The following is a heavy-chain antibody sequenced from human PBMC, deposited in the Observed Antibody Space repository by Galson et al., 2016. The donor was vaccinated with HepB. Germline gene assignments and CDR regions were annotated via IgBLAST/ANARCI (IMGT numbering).Heavy chain of an antibody. D-gene: IGHD3-10*01. Sequence: SLRLSCAASGFTFRGSDMYWVRQASGKGLEWVGRIRSKTNSYATAFAASVEGRFTISRDDSKNTTYLQMNSLKSEDTAVYYCSRMMYYYGSGNKYYYVFDVWGQGATVTVSS. CDR1: GFTFRGSD. CDR3: SRMMYYYGSGNKYYYVFDV. J-gene: IGHJ6*02. CDR2: IRSKTNSYAT. V-gene: IGHV3-73*01.